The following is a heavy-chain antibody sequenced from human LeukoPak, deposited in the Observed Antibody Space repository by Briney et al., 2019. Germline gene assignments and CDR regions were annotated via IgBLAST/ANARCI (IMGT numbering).Heavy chain of an antibody. Sequence: SETLSLTCSVSGYSISRGYHWAWVRQPPGKGLEWIGSVHHSGATYYNPSLNSRLTISADTSKNKFSLKMDSVTAADTAVYYCARVNFTPDYWGQGTLVSVSS. CDR2: VHHSGAT. D-gene: IGHD2/OR15-2a*01. J-gene: IGHJ4*02. V-gene: IGHV4-38-2*02. CDR3: ARVNFTPDY. CDR1: GYSISRGYH.